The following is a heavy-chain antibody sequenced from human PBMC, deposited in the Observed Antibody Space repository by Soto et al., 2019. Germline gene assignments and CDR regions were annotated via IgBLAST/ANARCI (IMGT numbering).Heavy chain of an antibody. CDR2: IGTASDT. J-gene: IGHJ4*02. Sequence: QPGGSLRLSCAASGFTFSSYDMHWVRQVTGKGLEWVSAIGTASDTYYPASVKGRFTISRENVKNFLYLQMNNLGAEVTAVYYCTRGFFAAFDYWGQGALVTVSS. CDR1: GFTFSSYD. D-gene: IGHD3-3*01. CDR3: TRGFFAAFDY. V-gene: IGHV3-13*01.